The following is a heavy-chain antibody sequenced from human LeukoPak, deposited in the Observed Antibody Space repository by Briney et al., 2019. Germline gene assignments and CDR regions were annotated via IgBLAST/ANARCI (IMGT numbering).Heavy chain of an antibody. CDR3: AHSSPSEDYFDY. J-gene: IGHJ4*02. CDR2: ISYDGSNK. D-gene: IGHD6-6*01. Sequence: GRSLRLSSAASGFTFSSYGMHWVRPAPGKELKWLAVISYDGSNKYYADSVKGTFTISTDNSKNTLYLQMNSLRAEDTAVYYCAHSSPSEDYFDYWGQGTLVTVSS. CDR1: GFTFSSYG. V-gene: IGHV3-30*03.